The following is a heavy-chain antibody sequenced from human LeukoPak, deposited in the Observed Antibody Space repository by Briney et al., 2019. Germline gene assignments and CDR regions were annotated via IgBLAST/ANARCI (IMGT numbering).Heavy chain of an antibody. CDR3: ATSGLPGQITLPHD. J-gene: IGHJ1*01. CDR2: ISYDGSNK. Sequence: PGGSLRLSCAASGFTFSSYAMHWVRQAPGKGLEWVAVISYDGSNKYYADSVKGRFTISRDNSKNTLYLQMNSLRAEDTAVYYCATSGLPGQITLPHDWGQGTLVTVSS. CDR1: GFTFSSYA. V-gene: IGHV3-30*04. D-gene: IGHD3-10*01.